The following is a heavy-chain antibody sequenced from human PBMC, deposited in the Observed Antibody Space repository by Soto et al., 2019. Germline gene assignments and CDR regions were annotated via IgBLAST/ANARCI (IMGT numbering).Heavy chain of an antibody. CDR2: IKHSVSS. CDR3: ARGGSSDWQVALDI. D-gene: IGHD6-19*01. J-gene: IGHJ3*02. V-gene: IGHV4-34*01. CDR1: AGSFSNYY. Sequence: QVQQQPWGACLLKPSETLSLTCAVYAGSFSNYYWNWIRQYPGKGLEWIGKIKHSVSSNYNPSLRRRVSISLDMSKNQFSLRLTSVDAADTAVYYCARGGSSDWQVALDIWGQGTMVTVSS.